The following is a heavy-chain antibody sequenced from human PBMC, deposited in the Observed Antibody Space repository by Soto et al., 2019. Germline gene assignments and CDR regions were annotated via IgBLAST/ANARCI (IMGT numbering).Heavy chain of an antibody. D-gene: IGHD2-15*01. CDR1: GFTFSSYA. CDR2: ISGSGGST. V-gene: IGHV3-23*01. CDR3: AKGGVCSGGSCHTPLHYYYYGMDV. Sequence: LRLSCAASGFTFSSYAMSWVRQAPGKGLEWISAISGSGGSTYYADSVKGRFTISRDNSKNTLYLQMNSLRAEDTAVYYCAKGGVCSGGSCHTPLHYYYYGMDVWGQGTTVTVSS. J-gene: IGHJ6*02.